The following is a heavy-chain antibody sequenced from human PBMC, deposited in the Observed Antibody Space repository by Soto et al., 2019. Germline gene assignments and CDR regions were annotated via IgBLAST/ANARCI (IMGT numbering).Heavy chain of an antibody. CDR2: ICGGST. V-gene: IGHV3-66*01. CDR1: GFTVSNNY. Sequence: EVQLVESGGGLVQPGGSLRLSCAASGFTVSNNYMSWVRQAPGKGLEWVSVICGGSTYYADSVKGRFTISRDNSKNTLYLQMNSLRAEDTAVYYCARDVGVWGRGTTVTVSS. J-gene: IGHJ6*04. CDR3: ARDVGV.